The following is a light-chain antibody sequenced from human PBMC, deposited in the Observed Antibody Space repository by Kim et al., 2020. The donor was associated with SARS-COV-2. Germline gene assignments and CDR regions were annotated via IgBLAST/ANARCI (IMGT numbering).Light chain of an antibody. CDR3: QAWDSGTVVV. V-gene: IGLV3-1*01. Sequence: SYELTQPPSVSVSPGQTASITCSGDELGDKYVFWFQQKAGQSPVLVIYQDIKRPSGIPERFSASNSGNTATLTISGTQASDEADYYCQAWDSGTVVVFGGGTQLTVL. CDR2: QDI. J-gene: IGLJ3*02. CDR1: ELGDKY.